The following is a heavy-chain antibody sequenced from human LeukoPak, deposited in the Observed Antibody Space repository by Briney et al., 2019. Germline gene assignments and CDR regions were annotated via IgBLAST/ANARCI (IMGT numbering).Heavy chain of an antibody. CDR1: GFTFRNYG. J-gene: IGHJ6*03. V-gene: IGHV3-33*06. CDR3: AKNRGAGSHFYYHMNV. Sequence: PGGSLRLSCAASGFTFRNYGMIWARQAPGKGLEWVALIWYDGSHTNYVDSVKGRFTISRDNSKNMVYLQVNSLRADDTAVYYCAKNRGAGSHFYYHMNVWGKGTTVTVSS. D-gene: IGHD1-26*01. CDR2: IWYDGSHT.